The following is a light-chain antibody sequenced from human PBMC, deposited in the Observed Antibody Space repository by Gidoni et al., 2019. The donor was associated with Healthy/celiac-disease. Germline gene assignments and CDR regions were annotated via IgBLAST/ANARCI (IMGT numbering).Light chain of an antibody. Sequence: EIVLTQSPATLSLSPGQRATLSCRASQSVSSYLAWYQQKPGQAPRLLIYDASTRAPGIPARFSGSGSGTDFTLTISSLEPEDFAVYYCQQRSNWRFXQXTRLEIK. J-gene: IGKJ5*01. V-gene: IGKV3-11*01. CDR3: QQRSNWR. CDR2: DAS. CDR1: QSVSSY.